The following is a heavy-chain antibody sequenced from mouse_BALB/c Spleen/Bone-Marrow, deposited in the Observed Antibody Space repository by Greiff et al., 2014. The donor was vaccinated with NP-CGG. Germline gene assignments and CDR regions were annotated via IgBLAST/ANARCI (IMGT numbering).Heavy chain of an antibody. Sequence: QVQLQQPGPELVKPGASVKMSCKASGYTFTSYYIHWVKQRPGQGLEWIGWFYPGDGSAKYNEKFEDKTTLTADKSSSTAYMLLSSLTSEDSAIYFCARWRYPYAMDYWGQGTSVTVSS. D-gene: IGHD5-1-1*01. CDR3: ARWRYPYAMDY. J-gene: IGHJ4*01. V-gene: IGHV1S56*01. CDR1: GYTFTSYY. CDR2: FYPGDGSA.